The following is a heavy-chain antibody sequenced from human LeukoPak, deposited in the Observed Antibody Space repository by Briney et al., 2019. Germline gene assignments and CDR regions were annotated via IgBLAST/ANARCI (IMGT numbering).Heavy chain of an antibody. J-gene: IGHJ4*02. Sequence: AGGSLRLSCAASGFTFSSYAMHWVRQAPGKGLEWVAVISYDGSNKYYADSVKGRFTISRDNSKNTLYLQMNSLRAEDTAVYYCARDFDYYDSSGRRSGYFDYWGQGTLVTVSS. CDR1: GFTFSSYA. D-gene: IGHD3-22*01. V-gene: IGHV3-30-3*01. CDR2: ISYDGSNK. CDR3: ARDFDYYDSSGRRSGYFDY.